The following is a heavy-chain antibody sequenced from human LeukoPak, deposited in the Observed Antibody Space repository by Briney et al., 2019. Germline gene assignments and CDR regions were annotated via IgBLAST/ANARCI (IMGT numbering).Heavy chain of an antibody. D-gene: IGHD4-4*01. CDR1: GGSISSYY. J-gene: IGHJ3*02. Sequence: PSETLSLTCTVSGGSISSYYWSWIRQPPGKGLEWIGYIYYSGSTNYNPSLKSRATISVDTSKNQFSLKLSSVTAADTAVYYCARGLTSYSNYGVDAFDIWGQGTMVTVSS. CDR3: ARGLTSYSNYGVDAFDI. CDR2: IYYSGST. V-gene: IGHV4-59*01.